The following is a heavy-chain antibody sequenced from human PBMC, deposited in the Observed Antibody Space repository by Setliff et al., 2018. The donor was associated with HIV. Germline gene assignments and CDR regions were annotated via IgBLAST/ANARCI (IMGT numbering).Heavy chain of an antibody. D-gene: IGHD6-19*01. CDR3: ARVPYRSAWFSGGHDAFDI. Sequence: ASVKVSCKASGYTFNNYYMHWVRQAPGQGLEWMAWISPNSGYTLFAQKFRGRVTMTADTATSTAYMEMRSLRSDDTAVYFCARVPYRSAWFSGGHDAFDIWGQGTMVTVSS. CDR1: GYTFNNYY. V-gene: IGHV1-18*04. J-gene: IGHJ3*02. CDR2: ISPNSGYT.